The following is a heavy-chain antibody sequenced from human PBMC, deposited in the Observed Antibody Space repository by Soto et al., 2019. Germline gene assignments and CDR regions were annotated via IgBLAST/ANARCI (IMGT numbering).Heavy chain of an antibody. CDR3: ARGGAYCGGDCYSYSVDY. Sequence: ASGTLSPTCAVYGGSFTGYYWGWVRPPPGEGLGWIGEINHSGSTNYNPSLKSRVTISVDTSKNQFSLKLSSVTAADTAVYYCARGGAYCGGDCYSYSVDYWGQGTLVTVSS. CDR1: GGSFTGYY. J-gene: IGHJ4*02. CDR2: INHSGST. V-gene: IGHV4-34*01. D-gene: IGHD2-21*02.